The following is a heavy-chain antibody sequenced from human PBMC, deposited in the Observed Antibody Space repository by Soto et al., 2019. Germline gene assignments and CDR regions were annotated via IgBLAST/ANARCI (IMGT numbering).Heavy chain of an antibody. CDR3: VIHYDFWSGLMDV. CDR2: IGSDGANI. V-gene: IGHV3-64D*06. CDR1: GFTFSTYP. J-gene: IGHJ6*02. Sequence: PGGSLRLSCSASGFTFSTYPMHWVRQAPGKGLEYVSAIGSDGANIYYADSVKGRFTISRDNSKNTLYLQMSSLRAEDTAMYYCVIHYDFWSGLMDVWGQGTTVTVSS. D-gene: IGHD3-3*01.